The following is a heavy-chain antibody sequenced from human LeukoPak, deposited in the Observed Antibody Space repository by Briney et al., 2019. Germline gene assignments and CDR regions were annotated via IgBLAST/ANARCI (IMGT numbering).Heavy chain of an antibody. Sequence: SETLSLTCTVSGGSMSPYHWGWIRQPPGKGLEWIGEINHSGSTNYNPSLKSRVTISVDTSKNQFSLKLSSVTAADTAVYYCARGKLRFGQVDYWGQGTLVTVSS. CDR3: ARGKLRFGQVDY. CDR2: INHSGST. CDR1: GGSMSPYH. V-gene: IGHV4-34*01. J-gene: IGHJ4*02. D-gene: IGHD3-3*01.